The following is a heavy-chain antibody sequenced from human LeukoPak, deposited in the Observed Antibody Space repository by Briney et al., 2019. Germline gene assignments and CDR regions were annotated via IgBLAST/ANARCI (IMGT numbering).Heavy chain of an antibody. V-gene: IGHV3-66*01. J-gene: IGHJ6*02. CDR1: GFTVSSNY. D-gene: IGHD1-26*01. CDR2: IYSGGST. Sequence: GGSLRLSCAASGFTVSSNYMRWVRQAPGKGLEWVSFIYSGGSTYYADSVKVRFTSSRDNSKNTLYLQMNSLRAEDTAVYYCARRRRIVGATPYYYYGMDVWGQGTTVTVSS. CDR3: ARRRRIVGATPYYYYGMDV.